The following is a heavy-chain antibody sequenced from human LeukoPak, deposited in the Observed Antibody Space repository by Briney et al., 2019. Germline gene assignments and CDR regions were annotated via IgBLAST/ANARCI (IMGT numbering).Heavy chain of an antibody. CDR2: IYTSGST. Sequence: SETLSLTCTVSGGSISSYYWSWIRQPAGKGLEWIGRIYTSGSTNYNPSLTSRVTMSVDTSKNQFSLKLSSVTAADTAVYYCARELLGYCSSTSCYWFDPWGQGTLVTVSS. J-gene: IGHJ5*02. V-gene: IGHV4-4*07. D-gene: IGHD2-2*01. CDR3: ARELLGYCSSTSCYWFDP. CDR1: GGSISSYY.